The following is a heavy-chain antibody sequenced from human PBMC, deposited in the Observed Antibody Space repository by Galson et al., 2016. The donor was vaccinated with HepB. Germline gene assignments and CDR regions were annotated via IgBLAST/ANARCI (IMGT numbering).Heavy chain of an antibody. J-gene: IGHJ4*01. Sequence: SLRLSCAASGFTFSSYWMTWVRQAPGKGLEWVANIKPDGSEKYSVDSVKGRFTISRDNAKNSLYLRMNSLRVEATAVYYCGGGTTWLAGVWGHGTLVAVSS. CDR1: GFTFSSYW. D-gene: IGHD5-12*01. CDR2: IKPDGSEK. CDR3: GGGTTWLAGV. V-gene: IGHV3-7*04.